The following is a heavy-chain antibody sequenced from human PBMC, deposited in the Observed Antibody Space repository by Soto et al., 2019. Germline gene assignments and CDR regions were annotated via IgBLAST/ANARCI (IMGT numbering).Heavy chain of an antibody. V-gene: IGHV1-69*01. CDR3: ARAGGHCSSTSCVDF. Sequence: QVQLVQSGAEVTQPGSSVKVSCKTSGDTFSSYGINWVRLAPGQGLEWMGGIKPVFGSPVYARKFEGRLTMTADESTSTAYMQLSSLKSEDTAVYYCARAGGHCSSTSCVDFWGQGTLITVSS. D-gene: IGHD2-2*01. CDR2: IKPVFGSP. CDR1: GDTFSSYG. J-gene: IGHJ4*02.